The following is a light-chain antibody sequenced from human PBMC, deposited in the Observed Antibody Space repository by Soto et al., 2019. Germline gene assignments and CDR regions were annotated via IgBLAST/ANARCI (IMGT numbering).Light chain of an antibody. J-gene: IGKJ4*01. V-gene: IGKV1-9*01. CDR2: GAS. Sequence: DIQLTQSPSFLSASVGDRVTITCRASQDISSYLAWYQQKPGKAPKLLIYGASTLQSGVPSRFSGSGSWTEFTLTISSLQPEDSAIYYCQQLNWFFGGGTKVEIK. CDR1: QDISSY. CDR3: QQLNWF.